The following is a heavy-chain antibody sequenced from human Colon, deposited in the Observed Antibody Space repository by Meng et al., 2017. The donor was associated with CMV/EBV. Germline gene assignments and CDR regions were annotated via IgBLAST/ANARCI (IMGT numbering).Heavy chain of an antibody. CDR3: KRDYCDNSVCGYQGMDV. J-gene: IGHJ6*02. V-gene: IGHV3-48*03. CDR2: ISSRGTTT. CDR1: GFKFATYD. D-gene: IGHD4-11*01. Sequence: GGSLRLSCAGSGFKFATYDMNWVRQAPGKGLEWIAYISSRGTTTYYADSVKGRFTISRINARNSLYLQMNSLRAGDTAIYYCKRDYCDNSVCGYQGMDVWGPGTTVTVSS.